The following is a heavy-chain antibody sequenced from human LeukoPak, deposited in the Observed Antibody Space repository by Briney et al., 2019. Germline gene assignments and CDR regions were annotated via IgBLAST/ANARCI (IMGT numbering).Heavy chain of an antibody. CDR3: ASLITMVRGVIIALEYFQH. V-gene: IGHV4-30-2*01. D-gene: IGHD3-10*01. Sequence: TLSLTCTVSGGSISGGGYYWGWVRQPRGKGLEWIGYIYHSGSTYYNPSLKSRVTISVDRSKNQFSLKLSCVTAADTAVYYCASLITMVRGVIIALEYFQHWGQGTLVTVSS. CDR1: GGSISGGGYY. CDR2: IYHSGST. J-gene: IGHJ1*01.